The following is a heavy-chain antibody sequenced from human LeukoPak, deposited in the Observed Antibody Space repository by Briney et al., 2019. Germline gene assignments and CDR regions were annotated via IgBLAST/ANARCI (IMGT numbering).Heavy chain of an antibody. CDR3: ARSRCSSTSCYVGNWFDP. CDR1: GYTFSDYY. CDR2: INPNSGGT. V-gene: IGHV1-2*02. J-gene: IGHJ5*02. D-gene: IGHD2-2*01. Sequence: ASVKVSCKASGYTFSDYYMHWVRQAPGQGLEWMGWINPNSGGTNYTQKFQGRVTMTRDTSISTAYMELSRLRSDDTAVYYCARSRCSSTSCYVGNWFDPWGQGTLVTVSS.